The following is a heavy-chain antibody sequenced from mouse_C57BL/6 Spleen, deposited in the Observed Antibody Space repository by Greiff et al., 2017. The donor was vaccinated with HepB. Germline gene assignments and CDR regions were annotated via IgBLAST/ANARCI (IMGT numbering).Heavy chain of an antibody. CDR3: ARPSYYYGSDY. V-gene: IGHV1-64*01. J-gene: IGHJ2*01. Sequence: QVQLQQPGAELVKPGASVKLSCKASGYTFTSYWMHWVKQRPGQGLEWIGMIHPNSGSTNYNEKFKSKATLTVDKSSSTAYMQLSSLTSEDSAVYYCARPSYYYGSDYWGQGTTLTVSS. CDR1: GYTFTSYW. D-gene: IGHD1-1*01. CDR2: IHPNSGST.